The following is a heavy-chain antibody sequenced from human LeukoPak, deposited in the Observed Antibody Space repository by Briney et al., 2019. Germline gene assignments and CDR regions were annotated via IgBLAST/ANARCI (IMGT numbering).Heavy chain of an antibody. Sequence: RSSETLSLTCTVSGGSISSGSYYWSWIRQPAGKGLEWIGRIYTSGSTNYNPSLKSRVTISVGTSKNQFSLKLSSVTAADTAVYYCARGLGYNWNFGYAFDIWGQGTMVTVSS. V-gene: IGHV4-61*02. CDR2: IYTSGST. CDR1: GGSISSGSYY. J-gene: IGHJ3*02. CDR3: ARGLGYNWNFGYAFDI. D-gene: IGHD1-7*01.